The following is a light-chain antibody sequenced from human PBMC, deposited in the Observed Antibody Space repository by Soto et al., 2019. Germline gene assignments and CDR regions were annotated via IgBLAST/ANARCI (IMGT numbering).Light chain of an antibody. CDR1: SSDVGGYNY. CDR2: EVS. Sequence: QSVLTQPASVSGSPVQAITISCTGTSSDVGGYNYVSWYQQHPGKAPKLMIYEVSNRPSGVSNRFSGSKSGHTASLTISGLQAEDEADSYCGTWDDRLDGNYVFGTGTKVTVL. V-gene: IGLV2-14*01. J-gene: IGLJ1*01. CDR3: GTWDDRLDGNYV.